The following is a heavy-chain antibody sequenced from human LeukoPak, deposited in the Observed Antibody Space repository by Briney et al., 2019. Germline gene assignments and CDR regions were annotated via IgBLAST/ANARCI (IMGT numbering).Heavy chain of an antibody. Sequence: GGSLRLSCAASGFTFSAYSMNWVRQAPGKGLEWVSYINGGSYTIYYADSVKGRFTISRDNAKNSLFLQMNSLRDEDTAVYYCARELGYYGSGSYSPSYYYYGMDVWGQGTTVTVSS. CDR2: INGGSYTI. D-gene: IGHD3-10*01. CDR3: ARELGYYGSGSYSPSYYYYGMDV. V-gene: IGHV3-48*02. J-gene: IGHJ6*02. CDR1: GFTFSAYS.